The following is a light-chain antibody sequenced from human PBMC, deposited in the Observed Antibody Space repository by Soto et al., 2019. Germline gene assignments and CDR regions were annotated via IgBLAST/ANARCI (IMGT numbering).Light chain of an antibody. J-gene: IGKJ5*01. Sequence: EIVLTQSPGTLSLSPGERATLSCRASQSVSSSYLAWYQQKPGQAHRLLIYGASGRATGITDRFSGSGSGTDFTLTISRLEPDDFAVYYCQQYGSSPPVTFGQGTRLEIK. V-gene: IGKV3-20*01. CDR3: QQYGSSPPVT. CDR1: QSVSSSY. CDR2: GAS.